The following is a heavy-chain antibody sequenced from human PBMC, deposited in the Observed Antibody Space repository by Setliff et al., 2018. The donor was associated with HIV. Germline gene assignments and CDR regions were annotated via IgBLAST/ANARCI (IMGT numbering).Heavy chain of an antibody. CDR1: GGSISSSSYY. CDR3: ARVPIVAVVTATPPAFDI. Sequence: PLETLSLTCTVSGGSISSSSYYWGWIRQPPGKGLEWIGSIYNSGTTYYNPSLKSRVTMSVDTSKNQFSLKLSSVTAADTAVYYCARVPIVAVVTATPPAFDIWGQGTMVTVSS. V-gene: IGHV4-39*07. CDR2: IYNSGTT. J-gene: IGHJ3*02. D-gene: IGHD2-15*01.